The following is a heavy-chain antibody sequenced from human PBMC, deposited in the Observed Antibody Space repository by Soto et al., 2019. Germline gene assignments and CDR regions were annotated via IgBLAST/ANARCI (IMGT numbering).Heavy chain of an antibody. CDR3: ARGSYDFWSGFPLNWFDP. CDR1: GGSISSSSYY. V-gene: IGHV4-39*01. D-gene: IGHD3-3*01. Sequence: KPSETLSLTCTVSGGSISSSSYYWGWIRQPPGKGLEWIGSIYYSGSTYYNPSLKSRVTISVDTSKNQFSLKLSSVTAADTAVYYCARGSYDFWSGFPLNWFDPWGQGTLVTVSS. CDR2: IYYSGST. J-gene: IGHJ5*02.